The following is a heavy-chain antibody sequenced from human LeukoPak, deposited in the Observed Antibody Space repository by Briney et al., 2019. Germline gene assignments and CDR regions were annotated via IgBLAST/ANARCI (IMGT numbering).Heavy chain of an antibody. V-gene: IGHV3-21*01. J-gene: IGHJ4*02. CDR1: GFTFSSYS. D-gene: IGHD3-10*01. CDR3: AREFPMDRNFDY. CDR2: ISSSSSYI. Sequence: GSLRLSCAASGFTFSSYSMNWVRQAPGKGLEWVSSISSSSSYIYYADSVKGRFTISRDNAKNSLYLQMNSLRAEDTAVYYCAREFPMDRNFDYWGQGTLVTVSS.